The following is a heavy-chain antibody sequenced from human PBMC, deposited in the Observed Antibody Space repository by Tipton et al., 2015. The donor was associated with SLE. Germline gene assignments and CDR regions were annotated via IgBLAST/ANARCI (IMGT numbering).Heavy chain of an antibody. Sequence: SLRLSCAASGFTFSSYAMHWVRQAPGKGLEWVAVISYDGSNKYYADSVKGRFTISRDNSKNTLYLQMNSLRAEDTALYYCAKGRDYYYDSSGYLDYWGQGTLVTVSS. V-gene: IGHV3-30-3*01. D-gene: IGHD3-22*01. CDR1: GFTFSSYA. J-gene: IGHJ4*02. CDR3: AKGRDYYYDSSGYLDY. CDR2: ISYDGSNK.